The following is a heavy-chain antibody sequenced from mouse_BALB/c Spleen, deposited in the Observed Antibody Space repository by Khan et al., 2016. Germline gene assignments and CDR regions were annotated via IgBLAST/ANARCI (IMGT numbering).Heavy chain of an antibody. V-gene: IGHV3-1*02. Sequence: EVQLQESGPDLVKPSQSLSLTCTVTGYSISSGYSWHWIRQFPGNKLEWMAYIHYSGSTNYNPSLKSRISITRDTSKHQFFLQLISVTTEDTATYYCTRGYYYGSGYWGQGTTLTFSS. CDR2: IHYSGST. CDR1: GYSISSGYS. D-gene: IGHD1-1*01. J-gene: IGHJ2*01. CDR3: TRGYYYGSGY.